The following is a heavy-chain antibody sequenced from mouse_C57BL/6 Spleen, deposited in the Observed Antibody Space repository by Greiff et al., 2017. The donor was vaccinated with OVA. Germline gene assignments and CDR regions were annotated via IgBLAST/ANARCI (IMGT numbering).Heavy chain of an antibody. CDR2: INPSNGGT. J-gene: IGHJ2*01. CDR3: AREGYGYDFDY. Sequence: QVQLKQPGTELVKPGASVKLSCKASGYTFTSYWMHWVKQRPGQGLEWIGNINPSNGGTNYNEKFKSKATLTVDKSSSTAYMQRSSLTSEDSAVYYCAREGYGYDFDYWGQGTTLTVSS. D-gene: IGHD2-2*01. CDR1: GYTFTSYW. V-gene: IGHV1-53*01.